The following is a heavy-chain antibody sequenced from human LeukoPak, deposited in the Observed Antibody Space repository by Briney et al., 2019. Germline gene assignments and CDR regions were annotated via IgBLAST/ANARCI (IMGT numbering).Heavy chain of an antibody. CDR3: ARGSPDRYDSSGYYGQAH. Sequence: ASVKVSCKASGYTFTVYYMHWVRQAPGQGLEWMGWINPNSGGTNYAQKFQGRVTMTRDTSISTANMELSRLRSDDTAVYYCARGSPDRYDSSGYYGQAHWGQGTLVTVSS. J-gene: IGHJ4*02. D-gene: IGHD3-22*01. V-gene: IGHV1-2*02. CDR1: GYTFTVYY. CDR2: INPNSGGT.